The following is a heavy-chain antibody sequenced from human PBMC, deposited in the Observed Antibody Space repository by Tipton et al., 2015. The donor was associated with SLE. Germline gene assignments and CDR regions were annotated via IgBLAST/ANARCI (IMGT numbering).Heavy chain of an antibody. V-gene: IGHV4-59*05. D-gene: IGHD6-13*01. Sequence: TLSLTCTVSGGSISSYYWSWIRQPAGKGLEWIGSIYYSGSTYYNPSLKSRVTISVDTSKNQFSLKLSSVTAADTAVYYCASSGEQQLWGDWGQGTLVTVSS. CDR3: ASSGEQQLWGD. J-gene: IGHJ4*02. CDR2: IYYSGST. CDR1: GGSISSYY.